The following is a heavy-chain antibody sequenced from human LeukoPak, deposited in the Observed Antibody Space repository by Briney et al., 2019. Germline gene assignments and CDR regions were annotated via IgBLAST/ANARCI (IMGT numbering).Heavy chain of an antibody. Sequence: PSETLSLTCAVYGGSFSGYYWSWIRQPPGKGLEWIGEINHSGSTNYNPSLKSRVTISVDTSKNQFSLKLSSVTAADTAVYYRASHSSGAGAYYFDYWGQGTLVTVSS. CDR1: GGSFSGYY. CDR2: INHSGST. D-gene: IGHD6-19*01. V-gene: IGHV4-34*01. J-gene: IGHJ4*02. CDR3: ASHSSGAGAYYFDY.